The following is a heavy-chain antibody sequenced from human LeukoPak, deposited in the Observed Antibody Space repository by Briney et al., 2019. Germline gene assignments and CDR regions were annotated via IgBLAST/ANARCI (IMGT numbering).Heavy chain of an antibody. CDR3: ARYSSSSGGMDV. D-gene: IGHD6-6*01. Sequence: SETLSLTCAVYGGSFSGYYWSWTRQPPGKGLEWIGEINHSGGTNYNPSLKSRVTISVDTSKNQFSLKLSSVTAADTAVYYCARYSSSSGGMDVWGQGTTVTVSS. V-gene: IGHV4-34*01. CDR2: INHSGGT. CDR1: GGSFSGYY. J-gene: IGHJ6*02.